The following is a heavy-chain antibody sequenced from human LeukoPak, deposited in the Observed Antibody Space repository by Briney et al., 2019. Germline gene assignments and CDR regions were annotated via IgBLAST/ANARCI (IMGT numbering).Heavy chain of an antibody. J-gene: IGHJ4*02. CDR1: GFTVSSND. D-gene: IGHD3-22*01. CDR3: AQADYYDSSGYYFDY. CDR2: ISGSGGST. Sequence: GGSLRLSCAASGFTVSSNDMSWVRQAPGKGLEWVSAISGSGGSTYYADSVKGRFTISRDNSKNTLYLQMNSLRAEDTAVYYCAQADYYDSSGYYFDYWGQGTLVTVSS. V-gene: IGHV3-23*01.